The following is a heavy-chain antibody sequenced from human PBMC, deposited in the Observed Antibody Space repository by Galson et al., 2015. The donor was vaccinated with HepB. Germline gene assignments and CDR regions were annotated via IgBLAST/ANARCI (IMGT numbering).Heavy chain of an antibody. J-gene: IGHJ4*02. D-gene: IGHD1-20*01. Sequence: SLRLSCAASGFTFSDYGMHWVRQAPGEGLEWVATILFDGNNRYHADSVQGRFTISRDNSQNILYLQMNSLRHEDTALYYCAAVPRNGGRQLTGMDHWGQGTLVTVSS. CDR2: ILFDGNNR. CDR3: AAVPRNGGRQLTGMDH. CDR1: GFTFSDYG. V-gene: IGHV3-33*03.